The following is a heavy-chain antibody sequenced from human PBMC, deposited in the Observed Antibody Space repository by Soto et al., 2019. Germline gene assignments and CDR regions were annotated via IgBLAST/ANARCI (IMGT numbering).Heavy chain of an antibody. D-gene: IGHD2-15*01. J-gene: IGHJ5*02. CDR1: GGSISSYY. Sequence: SETLSLTCTVSGGSISSYYWSWIRQPPGKGLEWIGYIYYSGSTNYNPSLKSRVTISVDTSKNQFSLKLSSVTAADTAVYFCGTSSRKHCRGDTCYENWLDPGAREPWSPSPQ. CDR3: GTSSRKHCRGDTCYENWLDP. CDR2: IYYSGST. V-gene: IGHV4-59*01.